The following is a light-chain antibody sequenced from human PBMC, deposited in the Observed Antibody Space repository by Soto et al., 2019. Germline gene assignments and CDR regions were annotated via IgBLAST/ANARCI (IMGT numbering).Light chain of an antibody. CDR3: QQYVNLPLT. J-gene: IGKJ4*01. Sequence: DIQMTQSPSSLSASVGDRVTITCQASQDITNYLNWYQQKPGKAPKLLIYEASSLKTGVPSRFSGGGSGAHFSFTISSLQPEDFATYYCQQYVNLPLTFGGGTKV. CDR2: EAS. V-gene: IGKV1-33*01. CDR1: QDITNY.